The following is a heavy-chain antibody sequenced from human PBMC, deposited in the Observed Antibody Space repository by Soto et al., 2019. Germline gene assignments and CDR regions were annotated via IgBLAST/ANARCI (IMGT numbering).Heavy chain of an antibody. CDR1: GFTFDDYA. J-gene: IGHJ3*02. V-gene: IGHV3-9*01. CDR3: AKDMADAFDAFDI. Sequence: EVQLVESGGGLVQPGRSLRLSCAASGFTFDDYAMHWVRQAPGKGLEWVSGLSWNSGSIGYADSVKGRFTISRENVKNSLYLQMNSLRAEDTALYYCAKDMADAFDAFDIWGQGTMVTVSS. CDR2: LSWNSGSI.